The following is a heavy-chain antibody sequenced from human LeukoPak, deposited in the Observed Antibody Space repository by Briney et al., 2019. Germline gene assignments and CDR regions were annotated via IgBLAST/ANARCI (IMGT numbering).Heavy chain of an antibody. CDR2: IGGSGGST. Sequence: GGSLRLSCAASGLTFSSYAMSWVRQAPGKGLEWVSSIGGSGGSTYYADSVKGRFTISRDNSKDTLYLQMNSLRAEDTAVYFCAKVRETYSGSSWRYFYYGMDLWGQGTTVTVSS. J-gene: IGHJ6*02. D-gene: IGHD6-6*01. CDR1: GLTFSSYA. V-gene: IGHV3-23*01. CDR3: AKVRETYSGSSWRYFYYGMDL.